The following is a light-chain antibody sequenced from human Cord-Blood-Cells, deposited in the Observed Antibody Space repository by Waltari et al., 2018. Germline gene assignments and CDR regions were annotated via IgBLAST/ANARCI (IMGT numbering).Light chain of an antibody. Sequence: QSALTQPASVSGSPGQSITIPCTGTSSDVGGYNYVSWYQQHPGKAPKLMIYEVSKRPSGGSNRCSGSNSGNTASLTISGLQAEDEADYYCSSYTSSSTLVFGTGTKVTVL. V-gene: IGLV2-14*01. J-gene: IGLJ1*01. CDR3: SSYTSSSTLV. CDR2: EVS. CDR1: SSDVGGYNY.